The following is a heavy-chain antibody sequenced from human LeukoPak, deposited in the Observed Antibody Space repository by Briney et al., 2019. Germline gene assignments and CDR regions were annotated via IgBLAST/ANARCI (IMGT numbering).Heavy chain of an antibody. J-gene: IGHJ4*02. CDR1: GGSISSGGYY. Sequence: SETLSLTCTVSGGSISSGGYYWSWIRQHPGKGLEWIGYIYYSGSTYYNPSLKSRVTISVDTSKNQFSPKLSSVTAADTAVYYCARVQAAAGYGTGFDYWDQGTLVTVSS. CDR2: IYYSGST. D-gene: IGHD6-13*01. CDR3: ARVQAAAGYGTGFDY. V-gene: IGHV4-31*03.